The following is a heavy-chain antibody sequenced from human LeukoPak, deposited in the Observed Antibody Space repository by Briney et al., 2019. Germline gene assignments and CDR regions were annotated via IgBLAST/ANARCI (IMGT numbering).Heavy chain of an antibody. J-gene: IGHJ4*02. V-gene: IGHV4-59*01. CDR2: IYYSGST. D-gene: IGHD1-26*01. CDR3: ARDSNSGSYSGGH. Sequence: SETLSVTCTVSGGSISSYYWSWIRQPPGKGLEWIGYIYYSGSTNYNPSLKSRVTISVDTSKNQFSLKLSSVTAADTAVYYCARDSNSGSYSGGHWGQGTLVTVSS. CDR1: GGSISSYY.